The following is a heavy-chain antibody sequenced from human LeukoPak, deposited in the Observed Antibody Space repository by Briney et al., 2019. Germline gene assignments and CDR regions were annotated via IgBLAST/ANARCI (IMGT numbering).Heavy chain of an antibody. Sequence: PGGSLRLSCAASGFTFSTYSMNWVRQAPGKGLEWVSSISSSSYYIYYADSVKGRFTISRDNAKNSLYLQMNSLRAEDTAVYYCAGDPYYDSSGYLAAHFDYWGQGTLVTVSS. J-gene: IGHJ4*02. CDR1: GFTFSTYS. CDR2: ISSSSYYI. CDR3: AGDPYYDSSGYLAAHFDY. V-gene: IGHV3-21*01. D-gene: IGHD3-22*01.